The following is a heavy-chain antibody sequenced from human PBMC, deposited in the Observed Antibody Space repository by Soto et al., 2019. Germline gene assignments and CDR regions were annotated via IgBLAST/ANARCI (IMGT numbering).Heavy chain of an antibody. V-gene: IGHV1-69*13. CDR1: GGTFSSYA. Sequence: VASLKVSCKASGGTFSSYAISWVRQAPGQGLEWMGGIIPIFGTANYAQKFQGRVTITADESTSTAYMELSSLRSEDTAVYYCAGDPSRNSEPGYYYYGMDVWGQGTTVTVSS. J-gene: IGHJ6*02. D-gene: IGHD2-21*01. CDR2: IIPIFGTA. CDR3: AGDPSRNSEPGYYYYGMDV.